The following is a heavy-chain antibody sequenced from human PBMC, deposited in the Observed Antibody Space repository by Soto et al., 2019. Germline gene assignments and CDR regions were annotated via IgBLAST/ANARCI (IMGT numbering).Heavy chain of an antibody. CDR2: INADNGNT. CDR1: GYTFSGSV. Sequence: QVQLVQSGAEVKKPGASVKVSCKASGYTFSGSVMHWVRQAPGQGLEWMGWINADNGNTKYSQKVQGRVTMTWDTSANTAYMELSSLRSEDTAIYYCASEIYATTATSLDYWGQGTLVTVSS. D-gene: IGHD4-17*01. V-gene: IGHV1-3*01. J-gene: IGHJ4*02. CDR3: ASEIYATTATSLDY.